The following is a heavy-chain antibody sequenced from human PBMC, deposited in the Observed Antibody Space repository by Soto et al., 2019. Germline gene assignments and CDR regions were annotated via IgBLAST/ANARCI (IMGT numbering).Heavy chain of an antibody. Sequence: PSETLSLTCTVSGVPISSYYWAWIRQTPGKGLEWIGYIYYTGTTDCNPSLKSRVTLSIDTSKSQFSLKLSSVTAADTAIYYCATRTTGAPGAHFDSWGPGSLVTVSS. V-gene: IGHV4-59*12. CDR3: ATRTTGAPGAHFDS. CDR1: GVPISSYY. J-gene: IGHJ4*02. CDR2: IYYTGTT. D-gene: IGHD1-1*01.